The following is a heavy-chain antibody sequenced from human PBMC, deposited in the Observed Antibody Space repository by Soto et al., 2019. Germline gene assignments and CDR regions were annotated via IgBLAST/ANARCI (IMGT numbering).Heavy chain of an antibody. CDR1: GGSFSGYY. Sequence: SETLSLTCAVYGGSFSGYYWSWIRQPPGKGLEWIGEINHSGSTNYNPSLKSRVTITVDTSKNQFSLKLSSVTAADTAVYYCARVGVVRGMDVWGQGTTVTVS. J-gene: IGHJ6*02. D-gene: IGHD2-15*01. CDR2: INHSGST. V-gene: IGHV4-34*01. CDR3: ARVGVVRGMDV.